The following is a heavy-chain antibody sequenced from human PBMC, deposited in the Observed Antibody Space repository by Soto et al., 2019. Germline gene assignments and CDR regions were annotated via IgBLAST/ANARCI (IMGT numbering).Heavy chain of an antibody. J-gene: IGHJ6*02. V-gene: IGHV4-59*01. CDR2: IYYSGST. Sequence: PSESLSLTCTASGGTISSYYWSWIRQPPGKGLEWIGYIYYSGSTNYNPSLKSRVTISVDTSKNQFSLKLSSVTAADTAVYYCARAEWELRGGSSTGYRMDGWGQGTTVNVSS. CDR3: ARAEWELRGGSSTGYRMDG. D-gene: IGHD1-26*01. CDR1: GGTISSYY.